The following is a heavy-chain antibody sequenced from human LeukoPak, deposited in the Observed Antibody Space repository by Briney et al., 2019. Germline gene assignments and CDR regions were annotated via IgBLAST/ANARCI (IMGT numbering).Heavy chain of an antibody. V-gene: IGHV3-7*01. Sequence: PGGSLKLSCAASGFTISNYWMTWYRQAPRKGLEWVASIKGDGSEKNYVDSVKGRFTISRDDAKNSLYLQMNSLRVEDTAVYYCARGGNYDSTIDYWGQGTLVTVSS. CDR1: GFTISNYW. CDR3: ARGGNYDSTIDY. D-gene: IGHD3-22*01. J-gene: IGHJ4*02. CDR2: IKGDGSEK.